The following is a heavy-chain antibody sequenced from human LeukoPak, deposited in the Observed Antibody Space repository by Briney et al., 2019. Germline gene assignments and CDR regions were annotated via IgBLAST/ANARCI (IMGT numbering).Heavy chain of an antibody. CDR1: GGSISSYY. CDR3: AAKSGWQYYFDY. D-gene: IGHD6-19*01. V-gene: IGHV4-59*01. J-gene: IGHJ4*02. Sequence: SETLSLTCTVSGGSISSYYWSWIRQPPGKGLEWIGYIYYSGSTNYNPSLKSRVTISVDTSKNQFSLKLSSVTAADTAVYYCAAKSGWQYYFDYWGQGTLVTVSS. CDR2: IYYSGST.